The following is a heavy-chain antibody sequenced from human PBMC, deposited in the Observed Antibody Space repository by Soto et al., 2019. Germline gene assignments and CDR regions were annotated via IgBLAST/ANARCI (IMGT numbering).Heavy chain of an antibody. Sequence: PSETLSLTCTVSGGSISSGGYYWSWIRQHPGKGLEWIGYIYYSGSTFYNPSLKSRVTISVDTSKNQFSLKLSSVTAADTAVYYCARSIRYFDWPDNWFDPWGQGTLVTVSS. CDR3: ARSIRYFDWPDNWFDP. CDR2: IYYSGST. CDR1: GGSISSGGYY. V-gene: IGHV4-31*03. D-gene: IGHD3-9*01. J-gene: IGHJ5*02.